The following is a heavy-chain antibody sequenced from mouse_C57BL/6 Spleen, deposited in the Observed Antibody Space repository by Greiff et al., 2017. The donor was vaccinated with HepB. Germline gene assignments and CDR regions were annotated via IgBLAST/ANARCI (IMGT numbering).Heavy chain of an antibody. CDR3: ARDGEGVYFDY. J-gene: IGHJ2*01. Sequence: EVQLQQSGPGLVKPSQSLSLTCSVTGYSITSGYYWNWIRQFPGNKLEWMGYISYDGSNNYNPSLKNRISITRDTSKNQFFLKLNSVTTEDTATYYCARDGEGVYFDYWGQGTTLTVSS. CDR1: GYSITSGYY. V-gene: IGHV3-6*01. CDR2: ISYDGSN.